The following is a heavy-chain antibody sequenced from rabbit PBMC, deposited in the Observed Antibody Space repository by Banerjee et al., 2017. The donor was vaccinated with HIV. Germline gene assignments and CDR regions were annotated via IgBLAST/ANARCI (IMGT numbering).Heavy chain of an antibody. CDR3: ARDNTASGAYEFDL. J-gene: IGHJ4*01. V-gene: IGHV1S40*01. CDR1: GGDFSSSYW. Sequence: QSLEESGGDLVKPGASLTLTCTASGGDFSSSYWICWVRQAPGKGLELIACIYTSSGSTYYASWAKGRFTISKTSSTTVTLQMTSLTAADTATYFCARDNTASGAYEFDLWGQGTLVTVS. CDR2: IYTSSGST. D-gene: IGHD1-1*01.